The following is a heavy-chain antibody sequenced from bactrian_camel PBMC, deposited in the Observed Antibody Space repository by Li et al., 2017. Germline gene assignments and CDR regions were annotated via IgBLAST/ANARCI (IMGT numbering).Heavy chain of an antibody. D-gene: IGHD1*01. Sequence: HVQLVESGGGSVQAGGSLRLSCVSSAPSPNYRAWFRQAPGKEREGVAGVFITGGVTNYADSVKGAFTISADNANNTVYLQMNTLKPEDTAMYFCAARNPAMPWRNWLDPYEYNAWGQGTQVTVS. V-gene: IGHV3S63*01. CDR1: APSPNY. CDR3: AARNPAMPWRNWLDPYEYNA. CDR2: VFITGGVT. J-gene: IGHJ4*01.